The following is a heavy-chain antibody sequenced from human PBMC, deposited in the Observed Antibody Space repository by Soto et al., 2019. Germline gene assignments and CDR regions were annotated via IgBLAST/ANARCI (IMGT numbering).Heavy chain of an antibody. CDR3: AKHYGVYGINPVGFDY. CDR2: ISGSGGST. CDR1: GFTFSNYG. V-gene: IGHV3-23*01. J-gene: IGHJ4*02. Sequence: PGGSLRLSCAASGFTFSNYGMTWVRQAPGKGLEWVSAISGSGGSTYYADSVKGRFTMSRDNSKNTLFLQINSLRAEDTAVYYCAKHYGVYGINPVGFDYWGQGTLLTVSS. D-gene: IGHD4-17*01.